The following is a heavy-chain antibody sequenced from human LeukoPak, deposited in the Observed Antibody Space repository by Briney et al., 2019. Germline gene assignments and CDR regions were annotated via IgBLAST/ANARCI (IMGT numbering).Heavy chain of an antibody. CDR2: IYSGGST. D-gene: IGHD1-26*01. Sequence: GGSLRLSRAASGFTVSSNYMSWVRQAPGKGLEWVSVIYSGGSTYYADSVKGRFTISRDNSKNTLYLQMNSLRAEDTAVYYCARQGRGSYYFDYWGQGTLVTVSS. CDR1: GFTVSSNY. V-gene: IGHV3-53*01. CDR3: ARQGRGSYYFDY. J-gene: IGHJ4*02.